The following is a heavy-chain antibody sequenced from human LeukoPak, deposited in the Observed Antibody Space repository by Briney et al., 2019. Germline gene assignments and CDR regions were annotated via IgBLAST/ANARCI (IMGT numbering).Heavy chain of an antibody. J-gene: IGHJ5*01. V-gene: IGHV4-4*07. Sequence: PSETLSLTCTVSGGSISSYYWSWIRQPAGKGLEWIGRIYTSGSTNYNPSLKSRVTMSVDTSKNQFSLKLSSVTAADTAVYYCARRSCSGGTCYESRGWFESWGQGTLVTVSS. CDR1: GGSISSYY. CDR2: IYTSGST. D-gene: IGHD2-15*01. CDR3: ARRSCSGGTCYESRGWFES.